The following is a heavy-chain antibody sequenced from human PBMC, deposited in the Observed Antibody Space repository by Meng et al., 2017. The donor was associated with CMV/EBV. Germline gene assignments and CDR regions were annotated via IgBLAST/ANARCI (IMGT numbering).Heavy chain of an antibody. CDR3: AREVIAARHPSYYYYYGMDV. D-gene: IGHD6-6*01. CDR1: GGSISSSSYY. V-gene: IGHV4-39*07. Sequence: GSLRLSCTVSGGSISSSSYYWGWIRQPPGKGLEWIGSIYYSGSTYYNPSLKSRVTISVDTSKNQFSLKLSSVTAADTAVYYCAREVIAARHPSYYYYYGMDVWGQGTTVTVSS. J-gene: IGHJ6*02. CDR2: IYYSGST.